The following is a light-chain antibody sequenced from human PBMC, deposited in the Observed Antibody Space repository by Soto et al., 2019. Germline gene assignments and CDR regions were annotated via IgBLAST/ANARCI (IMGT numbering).Light chain of an antibody. CDR1: TSNIGSNS. CDR2: NDN. CDR3: AAWDDSLSGPV. V-gene: IGLV1-47*02. Sequence: QSVLTQPPSASGTPGQRVTISCSGSTSNIGSNSVYWYRQLPGTAPKLLIYNDNKRPAGVPDRFSGSKSGTSASLAISGLRSEDEARYFCAAWDDSLSGPVFGGGTKLTVL. J-gene: IGLJ3*02.